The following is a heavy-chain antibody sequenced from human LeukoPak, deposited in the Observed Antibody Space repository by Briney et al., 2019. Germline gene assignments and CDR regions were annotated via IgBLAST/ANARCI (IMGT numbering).Heavy chain of an antibody. CDR2: IIPILGIA. V-gene: IGHV1-69*04. Sequence: ASVKVSCKASGGTFSSYAISWVRQAPGQGLEWTGRIIPILGIANYAQKFQGRVTITADKSTSTAYMELSSLRSEDTAVYYCARDRDYDFWSGSKRFDPWGQGTLVTVSS. J-gene: IGHJ5*02. D-gene: IGHD3-3*01. CDR1: GGTFSSYA. CDR3: ARDRDYDFWSGSKRFDP.